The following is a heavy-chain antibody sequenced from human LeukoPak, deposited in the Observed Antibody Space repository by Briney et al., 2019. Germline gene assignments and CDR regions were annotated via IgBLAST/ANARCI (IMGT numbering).Heavy chain of an antibody. J-gene: IGHJ4*02. D-gene: IGHD3-3*01. CDR2: ISGSGGST. Sequence: GGSLRLSCAASGITFSSYAMSWVRQAPGKGLEWVSAISGSGGSTYYADSVKGRFTISRDNSKNTLYLQMNSLRAEDTAVYYCAKRLLRFLDLIGYWGQGTLVTVSS. CDR3: AKRLLRFLDLIGY. V-gene: IGHV3-23*01. CDR1: GITFSSYA.